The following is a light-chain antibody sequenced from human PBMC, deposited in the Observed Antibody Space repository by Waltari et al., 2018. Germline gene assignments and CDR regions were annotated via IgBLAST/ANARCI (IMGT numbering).Light chain of an antibody. CDR2: DTS. CDR3: QQRSNSFT. CDR1: RSISPY. V-gene: IGKV3-11*01. J-gene: IGKJ3*01. Sequence: EIVLRQSPATLSLSPGERATLSCKAGRSISPYLAWYQQRPGQAPRLLIYDTSTRAPGIPARFSGSGSVTDFTLTISSLEPEDFAVYYCQQRSNSFTFGPGTRVDI.